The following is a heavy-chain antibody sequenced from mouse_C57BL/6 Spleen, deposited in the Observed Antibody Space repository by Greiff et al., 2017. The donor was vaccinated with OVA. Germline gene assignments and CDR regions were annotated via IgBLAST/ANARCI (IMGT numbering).Heavy chain of an antibody. CDR1: GYTFTSYW. Sequence: VQLQESGAELVRPGSSVKLSCKASGYTFTSYWMHWVKQRPIQGLEWIGNIDPSDSETHYNQKFKDKATLTVDKSSSTAYMQLSSLTSEDSAVYYCARRSRDYGSSYGYFDYWGQGTTLTVSS. D-gene: IGHD1-1*01. CDR3: ARRSRDYGSSYGYFDY. V-gene: IGHV1-52*01. CDR2: IDPSDSET. J-gene: IGHJ2*01.